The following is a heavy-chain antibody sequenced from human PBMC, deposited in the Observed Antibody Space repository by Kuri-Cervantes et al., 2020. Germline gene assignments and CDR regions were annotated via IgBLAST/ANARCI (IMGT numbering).Heavy chain of an antibody. D-gene: IGHD3-10*01. CDR3: ARGWFGELGGYYFDY. CDR2: ISYDGSNK. Sequence: GESLKISCAASGFTFSSYAMHWVRQAPGKGLEWVAVISYDGSNKYYADSVKGRFTISRDNSKNTLYLQMNSLRAEDTAVYYCARGWFGELGGYYFDYWGQGTLVTVSS. V-gene: IGHV3-30-3*01. J-gene: IGHJ4*02. CDR1: GFTFSSYA.